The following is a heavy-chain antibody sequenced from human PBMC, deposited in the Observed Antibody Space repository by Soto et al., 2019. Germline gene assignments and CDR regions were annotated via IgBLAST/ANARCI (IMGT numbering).Heavy chain of an antibody. CDR3: ASERSAQYFDF. J-gene: IGHJ4*02. D-gene: IGHD1-26*01. Sequence: QVQLVQSGTVVQRRGSSVKVSCQASGGTFSSHGMACVRQAPGQGLEWMGGIIPTFGTPTYAPKFQGRVTITADKSTNTAYMELSSLRSEDTGVYYCASERSAQYFDFWGQGTLINVSS. CDR1: GGTFSSHG. V-gene: IGHV1-69*06. CDR2: IIPTFGTP.